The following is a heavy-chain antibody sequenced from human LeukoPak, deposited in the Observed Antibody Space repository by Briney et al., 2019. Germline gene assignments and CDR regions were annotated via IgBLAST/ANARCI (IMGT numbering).Heavy chain of an antibody. CDR3: ARSRPAPENWFDP. CDR2: ISYDGSNK. V-gene: IGHV3-30-3*01. J-gene: IGHJ5*02. CDR1: GFTFSSYA. Sequence: RGSLRLSCAASGFTFSSYAMHWVRQAPGKGLEWVAVISYDGSNKYYADSVKGRFTISRDNSKNTLYLQMNSLRAEDTAVYYCARSRPAPENWFDPWGQGTLVTVSS.